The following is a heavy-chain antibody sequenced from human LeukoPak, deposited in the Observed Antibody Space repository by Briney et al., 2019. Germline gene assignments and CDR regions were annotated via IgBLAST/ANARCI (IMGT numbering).Heavy chain of an antibody. CDR3: ATGLGSSANDAFDI. D-gene: IGHD6-6*01. V-gene: IGHV4-61*02. CDR2: IYTSGST. Sequence: PSETLSLTCTVSGGSISSGSYYWSWIRQPAGKGLEWIGRIYTSGSTNYNPSLKSRVTISVDTSKNQFSLKLSSVTAADTAVYYCATGLGSSANDAFDIWGQGTMVTVSS. CDR1: GGSISSGSYY. J-gene: IGHJ3*02.